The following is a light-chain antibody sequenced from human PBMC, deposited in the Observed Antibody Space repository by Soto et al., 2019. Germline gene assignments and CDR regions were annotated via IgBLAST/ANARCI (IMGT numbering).Light chain of an antibody. J-gene: IGLJ2*01. CDR2: SNN. CDR3: AAWDDSLNGVV. V-gene: IGLV1-44*01. CDR1: SSNIGKNT. Sequence: QSVLTQPPSASGTPGQRVTISCSGSSSNIGKNTVNWYQQLPGTAPTLLIYSNNQRPSGVPDRFSGSKSGTSASLAISGLQSEDEADCYCAAWDDSLNGVVFGGGTKLTVL.